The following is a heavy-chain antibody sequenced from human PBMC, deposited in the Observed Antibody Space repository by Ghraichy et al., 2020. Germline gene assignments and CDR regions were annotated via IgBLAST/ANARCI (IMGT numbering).Heavy chain of an antibody. CDR2: IDHSGST. CDR3: ARGHSDIVVVWLRWGEVDTQYGMDV. D-gene: IGHD2-2*01. CDR1: GGSFSGYY. Sequence: SETLSLTCAVYGGSFSGYYWSWIRQPPGKGLEWIGEIDHSGSTNYNPSLKSRVTISVDTSKNQFSLKLSSVTAADTAVYYCARGHSDIVVVWLRWGEVDTQYGMDVWGQGTTVTVSS. V-gene: IGHV4-34*01. J-gene: IGHJ6*02.